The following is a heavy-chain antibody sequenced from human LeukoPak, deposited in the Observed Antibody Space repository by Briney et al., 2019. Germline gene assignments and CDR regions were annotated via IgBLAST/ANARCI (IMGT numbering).Heavy chain of an antibody. D-gene: IGHD3-22*01. CDR3: ARVSITEYYDSSGYYYSPDGTFDY. Sequence: ASAKVSCKASGYTFTGYNMQWLRQAPGQGLEWMGWINPNSGGTNYAQKFQGRVAMTRDTSFSTAYMELSRLRSDDTAVYYCARVSITEYYDSSGYYYSPDGTFDYWGQGTLVTVSS. J-gene: IGHJ4*02. V-gene: IGHV1-2*02. CDR2: INPNSGGT. CDR1: GYTFTGYN.